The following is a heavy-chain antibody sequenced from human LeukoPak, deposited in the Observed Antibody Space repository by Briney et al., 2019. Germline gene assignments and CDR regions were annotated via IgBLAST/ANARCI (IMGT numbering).Heavy chain of an antibody. Sequence: GGSLRLSCAASGFTFSSYNMNWVRQAPGKGLEWVSYISSSSSTIYFADSVKGRFTISRDNAKNSLYLQMNSLRDEDTAVYYCARGVAAAGRLVDYWGQGTLVTVSS. D-gene: IGHD6-13*01. V-gene: IGHV3-48*02. CDR2: ISSSSSTI. CDR3: ARGVAAAGRLVDY. CDR1: GFTFSSYN. J-gene: IGHJ4*02.